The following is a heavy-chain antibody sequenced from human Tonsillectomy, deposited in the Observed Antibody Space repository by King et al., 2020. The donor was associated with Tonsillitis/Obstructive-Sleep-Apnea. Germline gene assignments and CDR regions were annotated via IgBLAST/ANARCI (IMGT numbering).Heavy chain of an antibody. D-gene: IGHD2-21*02. Sequence: VQLVESGGGLVQPGGSLRLSCAASGFTFSTYAMTWVRQAPGKGLEWVSAISRSGNKTYYADSVKGRYVISRDNSKSTLYLEMNSLRAEDTAVYYCANVRPLMVTDPGFFENWGQGTLATVSS. V-gene: IGHV3-23*04. CDR2: ISRSGNKT. CDR1: GFTFSTYA. J-gene: IGHJ4*02. CDR3: ANVRPLMVTDPGFFEN.